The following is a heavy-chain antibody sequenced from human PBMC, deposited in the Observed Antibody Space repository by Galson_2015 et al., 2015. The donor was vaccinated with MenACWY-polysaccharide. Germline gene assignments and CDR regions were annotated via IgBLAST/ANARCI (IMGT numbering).Heavy chain of an antibody. CDR2: TSSGGTI. Sequence: SLRLSCAPSGFTFSSYSMNWVRQAPGKGLEWVSYTSSGGTIYYADSVKGRFTISRDNAKNSLYLQMNSLRDDDTAVYYCARVLKGLVGATPDYWGQGTLVTVSS. V-gene: IGHV3-48*02. CDR3: ARVLKGLVGATPDY. D-gene: IGHD1-26*01. J-gene: IGHJ4*02. CDR1: GFTFSSYS.